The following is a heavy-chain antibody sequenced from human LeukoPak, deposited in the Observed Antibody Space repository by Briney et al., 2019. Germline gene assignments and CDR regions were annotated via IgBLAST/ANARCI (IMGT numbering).Heavy chain of an antibody. V-gene: IGHV3-20*04. D-gene: IGHD6-25*01. CDR3: ARFAAGGSYYYYMDV. CDR1: GFTFDDYG. Sequence: GGSLRLSCAASGFTFDDYGMSWVRQAPGKGLEWVSGINWNGGSTGYANSVKGRFTISRDNAKNSLYLQMNSLRADDTAVYYCARFAAGGSYYYYMDVWGKGTTVTVSS. J-gene: IGHJ6*03. CDR2: INWNGGST.